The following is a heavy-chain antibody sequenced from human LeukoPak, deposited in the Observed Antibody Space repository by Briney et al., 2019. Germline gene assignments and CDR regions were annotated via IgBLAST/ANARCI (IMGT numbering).Heavy chain of an antibody. CDR1: GGTLSSYA. CDR3: ARREGTFGTYFDY. CDR2: IIPIFGTA. Sequence: SVKVSCKASGGTLSSYAINWVRQAPGQGLEWMGGIIPIFGTANYAQKFQGRVTIIADESSTTAYMELSSLRSEDTAVYYCARREGTFGTYFDYSGQGTLVTVSS. J-gene: IGHJ4*02. D-gene: IGHD3-10*01. V-gene: IGHV1-69*01.